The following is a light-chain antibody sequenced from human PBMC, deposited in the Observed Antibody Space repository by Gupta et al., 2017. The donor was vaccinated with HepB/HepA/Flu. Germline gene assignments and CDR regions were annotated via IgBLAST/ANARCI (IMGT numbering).Light chain of an antibody. CDR2: ATS. V-gene: IGKV3-20*01. CDR3: QQYGNSPPWT. J-gene: IGKJ1*01. Sequence: DIVLTQSPGTLSLSPGERATLFCRASQALSRTYLGWYQQKPGQAPRLLIYATSTRATGVPDRFSGSGSRTDFTLTISRREPEDFAVYYCQQYGNSPPWTFGQGTKVEI. CDR1: QALSRTY.